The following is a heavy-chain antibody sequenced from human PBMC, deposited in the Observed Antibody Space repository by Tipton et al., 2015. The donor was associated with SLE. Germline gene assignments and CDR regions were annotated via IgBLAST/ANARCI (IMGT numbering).Heavy chain of an antibody. V-gene: IGHV3-11*05. CDR1: GGSFSGYY. CDR3: ARDGDYGDYNDY. Sequence: LSLTCAVYGGSFSGYYWSWIRQAPGKGLEWVSYISSSSSYTNYADSVKGRFTISRDNAKNSLYLQMNSLRAEDTAVYYCARDGDYGDYNDYWGQGTLVTVSS. J-gene: IGHJ4*02. CDR2: ISSSSSYT. D-gene: IGHD4-17*01.